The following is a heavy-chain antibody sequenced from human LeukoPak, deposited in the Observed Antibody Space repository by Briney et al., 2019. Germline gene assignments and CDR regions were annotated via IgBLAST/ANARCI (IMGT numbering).Heavy chain of an antibody. CDR1: GLTFSSYA. CDR3: AKLYYDFWSGYPYYFDY. D-gene: IGHD3-3*01. CDR2: ISGSGGDT. J-gene: IGHJ4*02. V-gene: IGHV3-23*01. Sequence: GGSLRLSCAASGLTFSSYAMSWVRQAPGKGLEWVSSISGSGGDTHYADSVKGRFTISRDNFKNTLYLQMNSLRAEDTALYYCAKLYYDFWSGYPYYFDYWGQGTLVTVSS.